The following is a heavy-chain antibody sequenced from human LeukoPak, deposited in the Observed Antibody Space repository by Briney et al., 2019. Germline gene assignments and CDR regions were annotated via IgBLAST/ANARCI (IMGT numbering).Heavy chain of an antibody. V-gene: IGHV1-18*01. CDR2: ISAYNGNT. CDR1: GYTFTSYG. CDR3: ARVRPIAAAGTREYYFDY. J-gene: IGHJ4*02. D-gene: IGHD6-13*01. Sequence: SVKVSCKASGYTFTSYGISWVRQAPGQGLEWMGWISAYNGNTNYAQKLQGRVTMTTDTSTSTAYMELRSLRSDDTAVYYCARVRPIAAAGTREYYFDYWGQGTLVTVSS.